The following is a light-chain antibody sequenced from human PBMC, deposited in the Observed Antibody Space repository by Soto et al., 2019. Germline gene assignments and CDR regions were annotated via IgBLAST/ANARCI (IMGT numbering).Light chain of an antibody. CDR2: GAS. CDR3: QQSNNRPFT. J-gene: IGKJ3*01. CDR1: QSVSSN. Sequence: EIEMTQSPSTLSVSPGERATLSCRASQSVSSNLAWYQQKPGQAPRLLIYGASTRATGIPARFSGSGSGTEFTLTISSLQSEDFAVYYCQQSNNRPFTFGPGTKVDIK. V-gene: IGKV3-15*01.